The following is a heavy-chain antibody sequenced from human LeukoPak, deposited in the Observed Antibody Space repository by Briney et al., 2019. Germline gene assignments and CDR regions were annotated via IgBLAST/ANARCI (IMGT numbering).Heavy chain of an antibody. J-gene: IGHJ6*03. D-gene: IGHD1-7*01. Sequence: NPSETLSLTCAVYGGSFSNYYWSWIRQPPGRGLEWIGEINDSGRTNCNPSLMSRVTVSVDTSKNQFSLRLTSVTATDTAVYYCARRWNYGRNYYIDVWGNGATVSVSS. CDR1: GGSFSNYY. V-gene: IGHV4-34*01. CDR3: ARRWNYGRNYYIDV. CDR2: INDSGRT.